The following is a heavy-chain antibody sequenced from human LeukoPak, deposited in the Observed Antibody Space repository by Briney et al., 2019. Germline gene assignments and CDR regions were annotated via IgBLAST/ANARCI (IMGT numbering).Heavy chain of an antibody. J-gene: IGHJ4*02. Sequence: PGGSLRLSCAASGFTFSSYAMHWVRQAPGKGLEYVSAISSNGGSTYYANSVKGRFTISRDNSKNTLYLQMGSLRAEDMAVYYCARVKAFQGRYYFDYWGQGTLVTVSS. CDR3: ARVKAFQGRYYFDY. D-gene: IGHD3-3*02. CDR2: ISSNGGST. V-gene: IGHV3-64*01. CDR1: GFTFSSYA.